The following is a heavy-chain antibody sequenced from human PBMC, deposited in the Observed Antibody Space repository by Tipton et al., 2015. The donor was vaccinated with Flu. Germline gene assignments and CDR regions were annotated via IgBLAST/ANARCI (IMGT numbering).Heavy chain of an antibody. D-gene: IGHD3-10*02. CDR3: ARLSYYDVDLKNFYFED. CDR2: IYYSGRT. Sequence: TLSLTCTVSGGSINGYYWSWIRQPPGKGLEWIASIYYSGRTYYNPSLKSRVTISVDTSKNQFSLKLNSVTAADTAVYYCARLSYYDVDLKNFYFEDWGQGTLVTVSS. CDR1: GGSINGYY. J-gene: IGHJ4*02. V-gene: IGHV4-39*01.